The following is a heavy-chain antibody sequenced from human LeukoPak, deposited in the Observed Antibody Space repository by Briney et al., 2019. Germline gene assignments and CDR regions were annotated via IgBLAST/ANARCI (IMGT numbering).Heavy chain of an antibody. J-gene: IGHJ3*02. CDR1: GFTFNRYS. CDR2: ISRTSEAI. V-gene: IGHV3-21*01. CDR3: ARVAAAAFDAFDI. Sequence: GGSLRLSCAASGFTFNRYSMAWVRQAPGKGLEWVSIISRTSEAIFYADSVKGRFTISRDNAKNSLYLQMNGLRAEDTAVYYCARVAAAAFDAFDIWGQGTMVTVSS. D-gene: IGHD6-13*01.